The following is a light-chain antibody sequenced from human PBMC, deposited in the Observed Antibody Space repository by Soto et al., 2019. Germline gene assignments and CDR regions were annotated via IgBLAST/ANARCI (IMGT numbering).Light chain of an antibody. V-gene: IGKV3-15*01. CDR1: QTISND. J-gene: IGKJ4*01. CDR2: GAS. CDR3: QQNNKWPPVT. Sequence: EVVMTQSPATVSVSPGEGVTLSCRASQTISNDLAWYQQKPGRAPRLLIYGASTRATGVPARFSGGGSGTEFTPTISSLQSEDFAFYYCQQNNKWPPVTFGGGTKVEIK.